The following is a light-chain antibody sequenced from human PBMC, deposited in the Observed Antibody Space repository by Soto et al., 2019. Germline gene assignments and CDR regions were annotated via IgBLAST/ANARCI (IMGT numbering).Light chain of an antibody. Sequence: QAVLTQPPSASGTPGQRVTISCTGDNSNIGTTSVNWYQQLPGTAPRLLIYFNNHRPSGVPDRFSGSKSGTSASLAISGLQSEDGDDYYCAALDDSMNGTVFGGVTKVTVL. CDR3: AALDDSMNGTV. CDR1: NSNIGTTS. V-gene: IGLV1-44*01. J-gene: IGLJ2*01. CDR2: FNN.